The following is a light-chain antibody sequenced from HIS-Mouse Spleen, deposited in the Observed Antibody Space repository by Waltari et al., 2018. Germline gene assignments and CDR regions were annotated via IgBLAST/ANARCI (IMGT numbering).Light chain of an antibody. CDR1: SSYVGGYNY. V-gene: IGLV2-8*01. CDR2: EVS. Sequence: QSALTQPPSASGSPGPPVTISCTGTSSYVGGYNYVSWYQQHPGKAPKLMIYEVSKRPSGVPDRFSGSKSGNTASLTVSGLQAEDEADYYCSSYAGSNNLVFGGGTKLTVL. CDR3: SSYAGSNNLV. J-gene: IGLJ2*01.